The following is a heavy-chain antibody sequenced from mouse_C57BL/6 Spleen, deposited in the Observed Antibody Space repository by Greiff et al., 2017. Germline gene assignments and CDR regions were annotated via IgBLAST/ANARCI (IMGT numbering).Heavy chain of an antibody. CDR3: ARGVPYAMDY. CDR2: INPNNGGT. V-gene: IGHV1-22*01. CDR1: GYTFTDYN. J-gene: IGHJ4*01. Sequence: VQLQQSGPELVKPGASVKMSCKASGYTFTDYNMHWVKKSHGKSLEWIGYINPNNGGTSYNQKFKGKATLTVNKSSSTAYMELRSLTSEDSAVYYCARGVPYAMDYWSQGTPRTVSS.